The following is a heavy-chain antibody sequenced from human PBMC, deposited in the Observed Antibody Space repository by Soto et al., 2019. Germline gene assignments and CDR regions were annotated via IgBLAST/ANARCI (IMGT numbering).Heavy chain of an antibody. D-gene: IGHD3-10*02. J-gene: IGHJ3*02. CDR3: ARHLELFGDAFDI. V-gene: IGHV5-51*01. Sequence: PGESLKISCKGSGYSFTSYWIGWVRQMPGKGLGWMGIIYPGDSDTRYSPSFQGQVTISADKSISTAYLQWSSLKASDTAMYYCARHLELFGDAFDIWGQGTMVTVSS. CDR1: GYSFTSYW. CDR2: IYPGDSDT.